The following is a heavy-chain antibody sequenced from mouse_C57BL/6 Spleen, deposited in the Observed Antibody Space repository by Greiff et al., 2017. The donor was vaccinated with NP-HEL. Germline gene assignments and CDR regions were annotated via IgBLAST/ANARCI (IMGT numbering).Heavy chain of an antibody. CDR2: INPSNGGT. CDR1: GYTFTSYW. D-gene: IGHD1-1*01. V-gene: IGHV1-53*01. J-gene: IGHJ2*01. Sequence: QVQLQQPGTELVKPGASVKLSCKASGYTFTSYWMHWVKQRPGQGLEWIGNINPSNGGTNYNEKFKSKATLTVDKSSSTAYMQLSSLTSEDSAVYYCVRYSYYYGSRSYYFDYWGQSTTLTVSS. CDR3: VRYSYYYGSRSYYFDY.